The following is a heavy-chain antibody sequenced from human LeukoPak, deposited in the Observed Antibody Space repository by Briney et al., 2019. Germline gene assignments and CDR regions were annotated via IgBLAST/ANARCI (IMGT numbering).Heavy chain of an antibody. CDR2: IIPILGIA. J-gene: IGHJ5*02. CDR3: ARDMVPAAIDVVRFDP. V-gene: IGHV1-69*04. D-gene: IGHD2-2*02. CDR1: GGTFSSYT. Sequence: SSVKVSCKASGGTFSSYTISWVRQAPGQGLEWMGRIIPILGIANYAQKFQGRVTITADKSKSTAYMELSSLRSEDTAVYYCARDMVPAAIDVVRFDPWGQGTLVTVSS.